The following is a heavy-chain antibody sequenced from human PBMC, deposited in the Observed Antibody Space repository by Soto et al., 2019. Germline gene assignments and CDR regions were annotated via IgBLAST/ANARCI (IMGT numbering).Heavy chain of an antibody. Sequence: PSETLSLTCTVSGSSISSGGYYWSWIRQHPGKGLEWIGYIYYSGSTYYNPSLKSRVTISVDTSKNQFSLKLSSVTAADTAVYYCACRGSTVTLPYYFDYWGQGTLVTVSS. J-gene: IGHJ4*02. D-gene: IGHD4-17*01. V-gene: IGHV4-31*03. CDR2: IYYSGST. CDR1: GSSISSGGYY. CDR3: ACRGSTVTLPYYFDY.